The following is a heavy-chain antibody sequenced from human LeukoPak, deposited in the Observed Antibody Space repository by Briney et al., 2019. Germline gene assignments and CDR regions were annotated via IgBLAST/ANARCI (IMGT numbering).Heavy chain of an antibody. CDR3: ARDVGVTRFDP. J-gene: IGHJ5*02. V-gene: IGHV1-18*01. Sequence: GASVTVSCKASGNTFSNYGFSWVRQAPGQGLEWMGWINANSGNTDYAQNFQGRVTLTTDTSTNVAYMELRSLTSDDTAVYYCARDVGVTRFDPWGQGTLVTVSS. CDR2: INANSGNT. D-gene: IGHD3-22*01. CDR1: GNTFSNYG.